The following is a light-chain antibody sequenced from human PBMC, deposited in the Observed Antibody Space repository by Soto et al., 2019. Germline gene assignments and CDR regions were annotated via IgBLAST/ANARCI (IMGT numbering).Light chain of an antibody. CDR3: QQYGSSVIT. V-gene: IGKV3-20*01. CDR2: GAS. Sequence: EIVLTQSPGTLSLSPGERATLSCRASQSVSSSYLAWYQQKPGQAPRLLIYGASSRATGIPDRFSGSGSGTDFTLTISRLEPEDFAVYYCQQYGSSVITFGQGTRLEI. J-gene: IGKJ5*01. CDR1: QSVSSSY.